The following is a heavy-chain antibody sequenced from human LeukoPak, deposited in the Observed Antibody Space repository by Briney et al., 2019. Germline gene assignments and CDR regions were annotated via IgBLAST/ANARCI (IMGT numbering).Heavy chain of an antibody. V-gene: IGHV4-59*08. CDR1: GVSIFSSY. Sequence: SETLSHTCTVSGVSIFSSYWNWVRQPPGKGLEWIGYVHYSGSTNYNPSLKSRVTISVDTSKSQFSLKLSSATAADTAVYYCATGRSIRYFDYWGQGTLLTVS. CDR2: VHYSGST. CDR3: ATGRSIRYFDY. J-gene: IGHJ4*02. D-gene: IGHD3-9*01.